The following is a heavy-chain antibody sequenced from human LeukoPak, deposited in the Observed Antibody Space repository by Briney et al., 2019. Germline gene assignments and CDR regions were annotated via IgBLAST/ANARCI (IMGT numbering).Heavy chain of an antibody. J-gene: IGHJ5*02. CDR2: ISAYNGNT. D-gene: IGHD5-24*01. V-gene: IGHV1-18*04. Sequence: GASVTVTCKATGYTFPSYGIRGVRQAPGQGLDGMGCISAYNGNTNYAQKLQGRVTMTTDTSTSTAYMELRSLRSDDTAVYYCATRGQGNWFDPWGQGTLVTVSS. CDR3: ATRGQGNWFDP. CDR1: GYTFPSYG.